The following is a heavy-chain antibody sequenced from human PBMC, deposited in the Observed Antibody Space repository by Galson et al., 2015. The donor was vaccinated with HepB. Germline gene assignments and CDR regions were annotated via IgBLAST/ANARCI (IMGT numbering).Heavy chain of an antibody. J-gene: IGHJ4*02. D-gene: IGHD6-13*01. Sequence: SLRLSCAVPGFIVSKNYMSWVRQAPGKGLEWVSIIYGGGSTYYADSVKGRFTISRDNSTNTLSLQMNSLTVEDTAIYYCARGHSSSWLSGLGYWGQGTLVTVSS. CDR3: ARGHSSSWLSGLGY. CDR2: IYGGGST. V-gene: IGHV3-53*01. CDR1: GFIVSKNY.